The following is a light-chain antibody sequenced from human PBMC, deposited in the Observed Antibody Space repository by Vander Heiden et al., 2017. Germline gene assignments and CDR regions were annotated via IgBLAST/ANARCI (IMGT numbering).Light chain of an antibody. V-gene: IGLV5-39*01. CDR2: YKSDSDK. CDR3: ANRCRQSWV. Sequence: LVLTNLTYLTGVALAAASIICTFRSGINVGTYRIYWYQQKPGSLPRYLLRYKSDSDKQQGSGVPSRFSGSKDASAKGGLLLIGGHKCDDEAEYYCANRCRQSWVFGGGTKLTVL. J-gene: IGLJ3*02. CDR1: SGINVGTYR.